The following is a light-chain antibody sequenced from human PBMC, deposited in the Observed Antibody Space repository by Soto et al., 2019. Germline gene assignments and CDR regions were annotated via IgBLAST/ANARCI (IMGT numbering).Light chain of an antibody. CDR3: QQRSSWPL. CDR1: QSVSSY. CDR2: DAS. Sequence: EIVLTQFPATLSLSPGERATLSCRASQSVSSYLAWYQHKPGQAPRLLIYDASTRATGIPARFSGSGSGTDFTLTISSLEPEDFAVYYCQQRSSWPLFGGGTKVEIK. J-gene: IGKJ4*01. V-gene: IGKV3-11*01.